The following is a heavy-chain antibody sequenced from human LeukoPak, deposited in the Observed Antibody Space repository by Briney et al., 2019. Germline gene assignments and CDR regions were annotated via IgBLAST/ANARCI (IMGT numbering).Heavy chain of an antibody. V-gene: IGHV1-2*02. CDR2: INPNSGGT. CDR3: ARVGGYGDYVEPSDY. D-gene: IGHD4-17*01. J-gene: IGHJ4*02. CDR1: GYTFTGYY. Sequence: ASVKVSCKASGYTFTGYYMHWVRQAPGQGLEWMGWINPNSGGTNYAQKFQGRVTMTRDTSISTAYMELSRLRSDDTAVYYCARVGGYGDYVEPSDYWGQGTLVTVSS.